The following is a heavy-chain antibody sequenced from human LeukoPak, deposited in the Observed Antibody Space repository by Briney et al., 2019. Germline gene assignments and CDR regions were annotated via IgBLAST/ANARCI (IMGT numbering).Heavy chain of an antibody. D-gene: IGHD5-12*01. J-gene: IGHJ4*02. CDR1: GGSFSGYY. V-gene: IGHV4-34*01. CDR3: ARGRGYSGYGL. Sequence: PSDTLSLTCAVSGGSFSGYYWSWIRQPPGKGLEWIGEINHSGSTNYHPSLYSRVTISLDTSNNHFSLRLTSVTAADTAVYYCARGRGYSGYGLWGQGTLVTVSS. CDR2: INHSGST.